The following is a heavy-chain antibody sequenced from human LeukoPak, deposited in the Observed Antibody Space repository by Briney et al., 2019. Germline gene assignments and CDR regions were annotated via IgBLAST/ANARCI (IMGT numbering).Heavy chain of an antibody. D-gene: IGHD5/OR15-5a*01. J-gene: IGHJ4*02. V-gene: IGHV3-23*01. CDR1: GFTFRSHA. CDR2: ISAGATTT. CDR3: AKGPTVSTFGY. Sequence: GGSLRLSCAAPGFTFRSHAMHWVRQAPGKGLEWVSGISAGATTTYYADSVKGHFTISRDNSKNTLYLQMNSLRVEDTAMYYCAKGPTVSTFGYWGRGTLVTVSS.